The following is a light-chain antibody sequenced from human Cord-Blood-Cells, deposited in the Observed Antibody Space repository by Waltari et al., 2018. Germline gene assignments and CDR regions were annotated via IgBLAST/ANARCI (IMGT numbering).Light chain of an antibody. CDR2: EVS. CDR3: SSYTSSSTLV. V-gene: IGLV2-14*01. J-gene: IGLJ2*01. CDR1: SSDVGGYNS. Sequence: QSALTQPASVSGSPGQSITIPSTGTSSDVGGYNSVSWYQQHPGKAPKLMIYEVSNRPSGVSNRFSGSKSGNTASLTISGLQAEDEADYYCSSYTSSSTLVFGGGTKLTVL.